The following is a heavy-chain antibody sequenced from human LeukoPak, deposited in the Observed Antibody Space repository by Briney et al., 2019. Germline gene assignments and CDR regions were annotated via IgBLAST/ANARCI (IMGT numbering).Heavy chain of an antibody. CDR3: ARDKSYGDSEDF. CDR2: IKQDGSEK. J-gene: IGHJ4*02. D-gene: IGHD4-17*01. Sequence: SGGSLRLSCAASGFTFSNYWMSWVRQAPGKGLEWVANIKQDGSEKYYVDSVKGRFTISSDNAKNSLYLLMNSLRADDTAVYYCARDKSYGDSEDFWGQGTLVTVSS. V-gene: IGHV3-7*05. CDR1: GFTFSNYW.